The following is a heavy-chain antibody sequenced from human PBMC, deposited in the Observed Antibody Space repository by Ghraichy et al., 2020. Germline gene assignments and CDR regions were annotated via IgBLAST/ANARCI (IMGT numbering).Heavy chain of an antibody. J-gene: IGHJ2*01. CDR2: IKQDGSEK. Sequence: LSLTCAASGFTFSSYWMSWVRQAPGKGLEWVANIKQDGSEKYYVDSVKGRFTISRDNAKNSLYLQMNSLRAEDTAVYYCARDFTTYAPGYFDLWGRGTLVTVSS. CDR1: GFTFSSYW. V-gene: IGHV3-7*03. CDR3: ARDFTTYAPGYFDL. D-gene: IGHD2-2*01.